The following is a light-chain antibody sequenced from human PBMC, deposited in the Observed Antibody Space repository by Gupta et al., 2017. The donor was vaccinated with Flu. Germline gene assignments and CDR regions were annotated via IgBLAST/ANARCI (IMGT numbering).Light chain of an antibody. V-gene: IGLV1-47*01. CDR1: SSNIGTNY. Sequence: QSVVTQPPAASGTPGQRVTISCSGSSSNIGTNYVYWYQQFPGTAPKLLVYRNVQRPSGVPDRFSGSKSGTSASLAISGLRSEDEADYYCAAWDDSLSGRVFGGGTRLTVL. J-gene: IGLJ3*02. CDR2: RNV. CDR3: AAWDDSLSGRV.